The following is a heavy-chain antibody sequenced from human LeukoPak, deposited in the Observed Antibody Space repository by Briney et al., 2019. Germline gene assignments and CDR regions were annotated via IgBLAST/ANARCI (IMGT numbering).Heavy chain of an antibody. CDR1: GGTFSSYA. V-gene: IGHV1-69*13. CDR3: ARDGTIFGVVIIRNWSDP. CDR2: IIPIFGTA. Sequence: SVKVSCKASGGTFSSYAISWVRQAPGQGLEWMGGIIPIFGTANYAQKFQGRVTITADESTSTAYMELSSLRSEDTAVYYCARDGTIFGVVIIRNWSDPWGQGTLVTVSS. D-gene: IGHD3-3*01. J-gene: IGHJ5*02.